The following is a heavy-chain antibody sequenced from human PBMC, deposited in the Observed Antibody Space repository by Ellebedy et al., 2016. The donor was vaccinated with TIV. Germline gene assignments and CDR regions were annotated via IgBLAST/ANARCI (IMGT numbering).Heavy chain of an antibody. CDR3: ARVTGAAADLDY. CDR2: ISYDGSNK. CDR1: GFTFSSYA. Sequence: GESLKISCAASGFTFSSYAMHWVRQAPGKGLEWVAAISYDGSNKYYADSVKGRFTISRDNSKNTQCLQMNSLRAEDTAVYYCARVTGAAADLDYWGQGTLVTVSS. J-gene: IGHJ4*02. D-gene: IGHD6-25*01. V-gene: IGHV3-30-3*01.